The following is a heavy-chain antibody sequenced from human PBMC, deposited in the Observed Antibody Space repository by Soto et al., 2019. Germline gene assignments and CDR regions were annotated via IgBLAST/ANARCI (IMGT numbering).Heavy chain of an antibody. Sequence: EVQLVETGGGLIQPGGSLRLSCAASGFTVSSNYMSWVRQAPGKGLEWVSVIYSGGSTYYADSVKGRFTISRDNSKNTLYLQMNSLRAEDTAVYYCARAEPTMVRGGYWFDPWGQGTLVTVSS. J-gene: IGHJ5*02. CDR1: GFTVSSNY. CDR2: IYSGGST. D-gene: IGHD3-10*01. CDR3: ARAEPTMVRGGYWFDP. V-gene: IGHV3-53*02.